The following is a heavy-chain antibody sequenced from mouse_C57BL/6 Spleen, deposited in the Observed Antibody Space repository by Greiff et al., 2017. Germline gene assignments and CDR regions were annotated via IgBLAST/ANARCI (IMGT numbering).Heavy chain of an antibody. CDR1: GYTFTDYE. D-gene: IGHD1-1*01. Sequence: QVHVKQSGAELVRPGASVTLSCKASGYTFTDYEMHWVKQTPVHGLEWIGAIDPETGGTAYNQKFKGKAILTADKSSSTAYMELRSLTSEDSAVYYCTRFYYYGSSSPFDYWGQGTTLTVSS. CDR2: IDPETGGT. V-gene: IGHV1-15*01. J-gene: IGHJ2*01. CDR3: TRFYYYGSSSPFDY.